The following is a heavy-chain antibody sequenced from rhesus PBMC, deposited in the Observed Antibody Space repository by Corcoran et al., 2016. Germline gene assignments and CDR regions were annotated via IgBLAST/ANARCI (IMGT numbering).Heavy chain of an antibody. J-gene: IGHJ2*01. Sequence: QVQLVQSGAEVKKPGASVKVSCKASGFTFGSYAISWVRQAPGQGLEWLGVISPLVGITNYAEKFQGRVTITAETSTSTAYMELSSLRSEDTAVYYWARGHVSMGLVGLSAGYFDLWGPGTPITISS. CDR2: ISPLVGIT. CDR1: GFTFGSYA. D-gene: IGHD2-39*01. V-gene: IGHV1-198*02. CDR3: ARGHVSMGLVGLSAGYFDL.